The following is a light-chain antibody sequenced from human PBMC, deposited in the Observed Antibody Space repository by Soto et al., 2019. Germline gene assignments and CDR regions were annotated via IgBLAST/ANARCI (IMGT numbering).Light chain of an antibody. J-gene: IGKJ1*01. CDR2: AAS. Sequence: DIHMTQSPFSLSASVCDRVTITCRASQSISRDLNWYQQKPGKAPNLLIYAASTLESGVPSRFSGSGSGTEFTLTISSLQPDDFATYYCQQYNSYSRTFGQGTKVDIK. CDR1: QSISRD. CDR3: QQYNSYSRT. V-gene: IGKV1-5*01.